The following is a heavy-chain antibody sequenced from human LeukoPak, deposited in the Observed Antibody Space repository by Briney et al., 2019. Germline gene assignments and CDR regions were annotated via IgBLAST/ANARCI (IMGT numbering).Heavy chain of an antibody. CDR3: AKDRRDGTNGGAFDI. Sequence: GGSLRLSCAASGFTFSSYGMHWVRQAPGKGLEWVAFIRYDGSNKYYADSVKGRFTISRDNAKNSLYLQMNSLRAEDTALYYCAKDRRDGTNGGAFDIWGQGTMVTVSS. V-gene: IGHV3-30*02. CDR2: IRYDGSNK. J-gene: IGHJ3*02. CDR1: GFTFSSYG. D-gene: IGHD5-24*01.